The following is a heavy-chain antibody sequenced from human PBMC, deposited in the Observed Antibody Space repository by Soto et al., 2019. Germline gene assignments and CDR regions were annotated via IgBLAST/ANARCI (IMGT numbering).Heavy chain of an antibody. Sequence: EVQLVESGGGLVQPGGSLKISCAASGFALSDSAVHWVRQASGKGLAWVGRIKTRADNYATAFAASVRGRFTIFRDDSRNTASLQMTSLKTEDTAVYFCTRLSRSEVFWFDPWGQGTLVTVSS. V-gene: IGHV3-73*02. CDR3: TRLSRSEVFWFDP. J-gene: IGHJ5*02. CDR2: IKTRADNYAT. CDR1: GFALSDSA.